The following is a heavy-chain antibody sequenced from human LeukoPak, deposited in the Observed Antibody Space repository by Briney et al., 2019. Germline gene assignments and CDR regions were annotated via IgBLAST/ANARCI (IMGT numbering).Heavy chain of an antibody. CDR1: GYSISSGYY. V-gene: IGHV4-38-2*02. CDR2: IYDSGIT. Sequence: PSETLSLTCTVSGYSISSGYYWGWIRQPPGKGLEWIGSIYDSGITYYNPSLKSRVTISVDTSKNQFSLRLTSVTAADTAVYYCARQTGSGLFILPGGQGTLVTVSS. CDR3: ARQTGSGLFILP. J-gene: IGHJ4*02. D-gene: IGHD3/OR15-3a*01.